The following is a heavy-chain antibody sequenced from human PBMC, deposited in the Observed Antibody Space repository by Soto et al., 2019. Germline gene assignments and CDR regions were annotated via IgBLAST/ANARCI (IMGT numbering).Heavy chain of an antibody. J-gene: IGHJ4*02. Sequence: QVQLVQSGAEVKKPGASVKVSYQASGYTFLSYCISWVRQAPGQGLEWMGWIIIYNGNSNYAQKLQGRFTMTRVTSTSTDYMEVRSLRSDDTAVYDCAIVGDTYYYDSSGYQAGACHYWGQGTLVNGSS. CDR2: IIIYNGNS. CDR3: AIVGDTYYYDSSGYQAGACHY. V-gene: IGHV1-18*01. D-gene: IGHD3-22*01. CDR1: GYTFLSYC.